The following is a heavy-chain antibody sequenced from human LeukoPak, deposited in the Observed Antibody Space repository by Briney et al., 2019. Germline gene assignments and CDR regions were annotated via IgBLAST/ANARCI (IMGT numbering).Heavy chain of an antibody. CDR3: ARDQNYGSGSYFYYYYGMDV. V-gene: IGHV1-3*01. CDR1: GYTFTSYA. Sequence: GASVKVSCKASGYTFTSYAMHWERQAPGQRLEWMGWINAGNGNTKYSQKFQGGVTITRDTSASTAYMKLSSLRSEDTAVYYCARDQNYGSGSYFYYYYGMDVWGQGTTVTVSS. J-gene: IGHJ6*02. D-gene: IGHD3-10*01. CDR2: INAGNGNT.